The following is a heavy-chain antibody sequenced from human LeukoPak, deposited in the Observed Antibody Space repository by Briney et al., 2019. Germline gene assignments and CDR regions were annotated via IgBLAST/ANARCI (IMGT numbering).Heavy chain of an antibody. Sequence: SETLSLTCSVSGDSISDYYWSWIRQPPGKGLEWIGYMHSSGSTNYNPSLKSRVTISVDTSKNRFSLKLSSVTAADTALYYCARDRGITGTTELDPWGQGTLVIVSS. CDR2: MHSSGST. CDR3: ARDRGITGTTELDP. J-gene: IGHJ5*02. V-gene: IGHV4-59*01. D-gene: IGHD1-7*01. CDR1: GDSISDYY.